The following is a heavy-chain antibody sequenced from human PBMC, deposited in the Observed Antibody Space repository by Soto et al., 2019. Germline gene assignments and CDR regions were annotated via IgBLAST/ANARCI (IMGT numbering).Heavy chain of an antibody. Sequence: QVQLQESGPGLVRPSETLSLTCTVSSDSISSYYWIWIRQSPGKGLEWIGYTDYSGNTNYNPSLRSRVPISGDTSKNQFSLGLGSVPAADTAVYYCARAGGAPLYSLDSWGQGTLVTVSS. CDR2: TDYSGNT. D-gene: IGHD2-15*01. CDR1: SDSISSYY. CDR3: ARAGGAPLYSLDS. V-gene: IGHV4-59*08. J-gene: IGHJ4*02.